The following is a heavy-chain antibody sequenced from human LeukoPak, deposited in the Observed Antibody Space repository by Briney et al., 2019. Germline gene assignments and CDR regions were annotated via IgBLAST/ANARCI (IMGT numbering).Heavy chain of an antibody. J-gene: IGHJ4*02. CDR3: ARLGGDYGY. Sequence: SETLSLTCTVSGGSISSSSYYWGWIRQPPGKGLEWIGSIYYSGSTYYNPSLKSRVTISVDTSKNQFSLKLSSVTAADTAVYYCARLGGDYGYWGRGTLVTVSS. CDR2: IYYSGST. V-gene: IGHV4-39*01. D-gene: IGHD4-17*01. CDR1: GGSISSSSYY.